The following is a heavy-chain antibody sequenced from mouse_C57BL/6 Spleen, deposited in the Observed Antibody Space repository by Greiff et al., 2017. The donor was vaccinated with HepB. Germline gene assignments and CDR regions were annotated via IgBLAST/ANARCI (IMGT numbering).Heavy chain of an antibody. CDR2: IDPSDSYT. CDR1: GYTFTSYW. V-gene: IGHV1-50*01. CDR3: ARGYYGSSSYAMDY. J-gene: IGHJ4*01. Sequence: QVQLQQPGAELVKPGASVKLSCKASGYTFTSYWMQWVNQRPGQGLEWIGEIDPSDSYTNSNQKFKGKATLTVDTSSSTAYMQLSSLTSEDSAVYYCARGYYGSSSYAMDYWGQGTSVTVSS. D-gene: IGHD1-1*01.